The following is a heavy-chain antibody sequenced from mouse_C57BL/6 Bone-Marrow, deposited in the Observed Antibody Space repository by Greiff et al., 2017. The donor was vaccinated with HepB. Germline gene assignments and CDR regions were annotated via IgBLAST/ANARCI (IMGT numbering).Heavy chain of an antibody. V-gene: IGHV5-16*01. CDR2: INYDGSST. Sequence: EVQLMESEGGLVQPGSSMKLSCTASGFTFSDYYMAWVRQVPEKGLEWVANINYDGSSTYYLDSLKSRFIISRDNAKNILYLQMSSLKSEDTATYYCARDLSYFDYWGQGTTLTVSS. CDR3: ARDLSYFDY. CDR1: GFTFSDYY. J-gene: IGHJ2*01.